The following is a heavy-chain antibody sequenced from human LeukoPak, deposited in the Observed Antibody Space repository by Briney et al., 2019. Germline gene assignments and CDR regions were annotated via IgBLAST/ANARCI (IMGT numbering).Heavy chain of an antibody. CDR1: GFTFDDYA. CDR3: AKDQYYGILTGYFDY. Sequence: GGSLRLSCAASGFTFDDYAMHWVRQAPGKGLEWVSGISWNSGSIGYADSVKGRFTISRDNAKNSLYLQMNSLRAEDTALYYCAKDQYYGILTGYFDYWGQGTLVTVSS. V-gene: IGHV3-9*01. J-gene: IGHJ4*02. D-gene: IGHD3-9*01. CDR2: ISWNSGSI.